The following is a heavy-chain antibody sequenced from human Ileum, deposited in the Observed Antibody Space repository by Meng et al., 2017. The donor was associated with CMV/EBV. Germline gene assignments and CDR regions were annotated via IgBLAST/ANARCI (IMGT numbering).Heavy chain of an antibody. J-gene: IGHJ4*02. V-gene: IGHV3-23*01. Sequence: GESLKISCAASGFTFSSYAMNWVRQAPGKGPEWISVICSGDTTHYAHSVKDRFTISRDNSMNTLYLQMSSLRAEDTAIYYCVVGYDSRKVAYWGQGTLVTVSS. CDR2: ICSGDTT. D-gene: IGHD3-16*01. CDR3: VVGYDSRKVAY. CDR1: GFTFSSYA.